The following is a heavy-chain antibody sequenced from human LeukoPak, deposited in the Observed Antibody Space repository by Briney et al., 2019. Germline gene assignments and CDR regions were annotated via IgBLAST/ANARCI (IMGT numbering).Heavy chain of an antibody. CDR1: GGSISSGGYY. Sequence: SETLSLTCTVSGGSISSGGYYWSWIRQHPGKGLEWIGYIYYSGSSYYNPSLKSRVTISVDTSKNQFSLKLSSVTAADTAVYYCARGAALENAFDIWGEGTMVTVSS. CDR2: IYYSGSS. CDR3: ARGAALENAFDI. J-gene: IGHJ3*02. D-gene: IGHD6-25*01. V-gene: IGHV4-31*03.